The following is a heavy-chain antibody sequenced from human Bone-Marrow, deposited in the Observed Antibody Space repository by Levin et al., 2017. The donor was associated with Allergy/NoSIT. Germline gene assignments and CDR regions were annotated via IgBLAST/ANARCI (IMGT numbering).Heavy chain of an antibody. J-gene: IGHJ3*02. CDR3: AKDRTLVGVFDI. V-gene: IGHV3-23*01. D-gene: IGHD4/OR15-4a*01. CDR1: GFTFSSYA. Sequence: QAGGSLRLSCVASGFTFSSYAMSWVRQAPGKGLEWVSGMRGGDPTTYYADSVKGRFALSRDDSKSTLYLQMSSLRAEDTAVYYCAKDRTLVGVFDIWGQGTMVTVSS. CDR2: MRGGDPTT.